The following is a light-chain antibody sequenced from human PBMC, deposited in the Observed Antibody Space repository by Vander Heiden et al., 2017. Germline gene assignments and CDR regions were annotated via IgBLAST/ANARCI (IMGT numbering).Light chain of an antibody. CDR3: MQALQTPKT. V-gene: IGKV2-28*01. CDR1: QSLLHSNGYNY. Sequence: DIVMTQSPLSLPVTPGEPASISCRSSQSLLHSNGYNYLDWYLQKPGQSPQLLIYLGFNRASGGPDRFSCRGSGKDFTMKIRRGGAEDVWVYYCMQALQTPKTFGQGTKVEIK. J-gene: IGKJ1*01. CDR2: LGF.